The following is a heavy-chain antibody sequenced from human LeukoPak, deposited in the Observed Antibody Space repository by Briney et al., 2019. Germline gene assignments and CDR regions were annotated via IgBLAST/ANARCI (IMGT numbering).Heavy chain of an antibody. D-gene: IGHD3-22*01. CDR2: ISYDGSNK. Sequence: GRSLRLSCAASGFTFSSYAMHWVRQAPGKGLEWVAVISYDGSNKYYADSVKGRFTISRDNSKNTLYLQMNSLRAEDTAVYYCARAHYYDTGEAFDIWGQGTMVTVSS. CDR3: ARAHYYDTGEAFDI. J-gene: IGHJ3*02. CDR1: GFTFSSYA. V-gene: IGHV3-30*14.